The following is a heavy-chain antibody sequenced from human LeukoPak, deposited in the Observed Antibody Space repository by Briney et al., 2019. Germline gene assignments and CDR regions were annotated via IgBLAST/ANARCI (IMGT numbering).Heavy chain of an antibody. D-gene: IGHD2-2*01. CDR3: ARSCSSTSCYSDY. Sequence: ASVKVSCKASGYTFTGYYMHWVRQAPGQGLGWMGWINPNSGGTNYAQKFQGRVTMTRDTSASTAYMELSSLRSEDTAVYYCARSCSSTSCYSDYWGQGTLVTVSS. V-gene: IGHV1-2*02. CDR2: INPNSGGT. J-gene: IGHJ4*02. CDR1: GYTFTGYY.